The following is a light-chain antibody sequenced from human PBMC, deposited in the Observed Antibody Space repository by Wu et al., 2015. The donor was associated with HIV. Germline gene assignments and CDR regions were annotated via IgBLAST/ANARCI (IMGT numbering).Light chain of an antibody. CDR3: QQYYHWPWT. Sequence: THSPGTLSVSPGERVTLSCRASQSVRSSLAWYQQKGGQAPRLILYGASTRPTGVPARFSGTGSGTDFTLTISSMRSEDFATYFCQQYYHWPWTFGQGTKVE. CDR2: GAS. J-gene: IGKJ1*01. CDR1: QSVRSS. V-gene: IGKV3-15*01.